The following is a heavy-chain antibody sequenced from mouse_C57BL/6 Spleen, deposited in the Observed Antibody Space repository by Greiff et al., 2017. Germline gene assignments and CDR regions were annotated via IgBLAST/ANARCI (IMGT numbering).Heavy chain of an antibody. Sequence: QVQLQQPGTELVKPGASVKLSCKASGYTFTSYWMHWVKQRPGQGLEWIGNINPSNGGTNYNEKFKSKATLTVDKSSSTAYMQLSSLTSEDSAVYYCARGGSTMITTSNYFDYWGQGTTLTVSS. CDR3: ARGGSTMITTSNYFDY. D-gene: IGHD2-4*01. V-gene: IGHV1-53*01. J-gene: IGHJ2*01. CDR1: GYTFTSYW. CDR2: INPSNGGT.